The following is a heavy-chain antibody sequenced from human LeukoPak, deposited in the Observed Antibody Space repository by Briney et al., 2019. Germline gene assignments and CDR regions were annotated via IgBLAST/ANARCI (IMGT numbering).Heavy chain of an antibody. Sequence: PGGSLRLSCAASGFTFSSYAVHWVRQAPGKGLEWVAVISYDGSNKYYADSVKGRFTISRDNSKNTLYLQMNSLRAEDTAVYYCAKAAQIPRYYYDSSGYDAFDIWGQGTMVTVSS. J-gene: IGHJ3*02. CDR2: ISYDGSNK. D-gene: IGHD3-22*01. CDR3: AKAAQIPRYYYDSSGYDAFDI. CDR1: GFTFSSYA. V-gene: IGHV3-30-3*01.